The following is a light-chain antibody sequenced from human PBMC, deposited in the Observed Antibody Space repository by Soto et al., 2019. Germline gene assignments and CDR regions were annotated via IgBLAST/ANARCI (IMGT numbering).Light chain of an antibody. CDR2: GNR. J-gene: IGLJ1*01. V-gene: IGLV1-40*01. Sequence: QSVLTQPPSVSGAPGQRVTISCTGNNSNLGAGYDVHWYQQLPGAAPKLVVFGNRNRPSGVSNRFSGSKSGNTASLTISGLQAEGEADYYCSSYTSSSTLDVFGTGTKLTVL. CDR3: SSYTSSSTLDV. CDR1: NSNLGAGYD.